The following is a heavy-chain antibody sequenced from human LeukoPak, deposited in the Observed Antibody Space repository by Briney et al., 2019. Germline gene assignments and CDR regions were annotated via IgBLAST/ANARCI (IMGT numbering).Heavy chain of an antibody. D-gene: IGHD2-21*02. CDR1: GFTFSTYT. Sequence: GGSLRLSCAASGFTFSTYTMSWVRQAPGKGLEWVSTISASGANTYYADSVKGRFTISRDNAQNSMYLQMNSLRVEDTAVYYCTSWGDTTAEYFQRWGQGTLVTVSS. CDR3: TSWGDTTAEYFQR. V-gene: IGHV3-23*01. CDR2: ISASGANT. J-gene: IGHJ1*01.